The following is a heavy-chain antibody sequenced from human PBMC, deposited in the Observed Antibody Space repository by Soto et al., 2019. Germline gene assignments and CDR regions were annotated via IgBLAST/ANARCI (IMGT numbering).Heavy chain of an antibody. J-gene: IGHJ4*02. V-gene: IGHV1-69*06. CDR2: IIPIFRSA. CDR1: GGSFSTYG. D-gene: IGHD3-3*02. CDR3: ARDGISNSFDY. Sequence: QVQLVQPGAEVKKPGSSVKVSCKASGGSFSTYGISWVRQAPGQGLEWMGRIIPIFRSAHYTQKLQGRVTITADRSTSIVYMELSSLRSEDTAVYYCARDGISNSFDYWGQGTLVTVSS.